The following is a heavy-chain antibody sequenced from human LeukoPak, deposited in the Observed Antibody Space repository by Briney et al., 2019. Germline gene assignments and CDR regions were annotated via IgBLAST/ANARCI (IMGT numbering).Heavy chain of an antibody. CDR1: GGTFSSYV. Sequence: ASVKVSCKASGGTFSSYVMNWVRQAPGQGLEWMGRSFPAFGTADYAQKFEGRVTISADKSATTVNMEISSLNFDDTAVYYCARGWPHSNWFDPWGQGTLVTVSS. CDR2: SFPAFGTA. J-gene: IGHJ5*02. V-gene: IGHV1-69*06. CDR3: ARGWPHSNWFDP.